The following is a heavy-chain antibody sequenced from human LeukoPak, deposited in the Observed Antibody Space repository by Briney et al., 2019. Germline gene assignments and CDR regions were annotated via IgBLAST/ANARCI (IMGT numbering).Heavy chain of an antibody. CDR1: GGTFSSYA. CDR2: IIPIFGTA. D-gene: IGHD3-22*01. Sequence: ASVKVSCKAFGGTFSSYAISWVRQAPGQGLEWMGGIIPIFGTANYAQKFQGRVTITADESTSTAYMELSSLRSEDTAVYYCARTYTYYYDSSGYYYVYPQFDYWGQGTLVTVSS. J-gene: IGHJ4*02. V-gene: IGHV1-69*13. CDR3: ARTYTYYYDSSGYYYVYPQFDY.